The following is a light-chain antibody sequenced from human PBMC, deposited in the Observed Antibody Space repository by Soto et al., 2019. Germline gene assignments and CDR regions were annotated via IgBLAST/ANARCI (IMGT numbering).Light chain of an antibody. CDR3: QHYGSSRT. J-gene: IGKJ1*01. V-gene: IGKV3-20*01. CDR1: QSVSSSY. CDR2: GAS. Sequence: EILLTQSPGTLSLSPGERATLSCRASQSVSSSYLAWYQQKPGQAPRVLIYGASSRATGIPDRLSGSGSGTDFTLTISRLEPEDFAVYYCQHYGSSRTFGQGTKVDIK.